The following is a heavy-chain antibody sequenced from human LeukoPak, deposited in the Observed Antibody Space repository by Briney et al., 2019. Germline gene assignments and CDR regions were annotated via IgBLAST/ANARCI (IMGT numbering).Heavy chain of an antibody. Sequence: SETLSLTCTVSGGSISSYYWSWIRQPPGKGLEWIGYIYTSGSTNYNPSFKSRVTISVEKSKNQFSLKLSSVTAADTTVYYCARQQRNYYESSGLNWGQGTQVTVSS. D-gene: IGHD3-22*01. J-gene: IGHJ4*02. CDR3: ARQQRNYYESSGLN. V-gene: IGHV4-4*09. CDR1: GGSISSYY. CDR2: IYTSGST.